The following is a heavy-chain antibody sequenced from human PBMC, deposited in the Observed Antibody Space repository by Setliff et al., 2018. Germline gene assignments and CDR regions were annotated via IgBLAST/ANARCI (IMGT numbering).Heavy chain of an antibody. CDR2: ISAYNGYI. J-gene: IGHJ4*02. Sequence: GASVKVSCKASGYAFGSSGISWARQAPGQGLEWMGWISAYNGYIVYAQKFQGRVTMTTDTSTTTAYMEVRSLRSDDTAVYYCARDRKEIVVKPPAASLDYWGQGTRSPSPQ. D-gene: IGHD2-2*01. CDR1: GYAFGSSG. V-gene: IGHV1-18*01. CDR3: ARDRKEIVVKPPAASLDY.